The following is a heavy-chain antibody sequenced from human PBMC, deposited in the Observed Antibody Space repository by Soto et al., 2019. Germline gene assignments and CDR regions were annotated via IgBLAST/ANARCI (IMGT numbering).Heavy chain of an antibody. CDR3: ASRDPGTSVDY. Sequence: QVQLQESGPGLVKPSGTLSLPCAVSGGSFTSNNWWTWVRQPPGQGLEWIGEIYRTGSTNYNPSLKSRVTISLDKSENIFSLKVTSLTAADTAVYYCASRDPGTSVDYWGQGTLVTVSS. CDR1: GGSFTSNNW. J-gene: IGHJ4*02. CDR2: IYRTGST. V-gene: IGHV4-4*02. D-gene: IGHD1-7*01.